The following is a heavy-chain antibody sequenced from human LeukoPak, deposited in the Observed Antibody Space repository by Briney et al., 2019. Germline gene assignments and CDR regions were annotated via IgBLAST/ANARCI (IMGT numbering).Heavy chain of an antibody. CDR3: ARARSYSSSWYGDY. CDR1: GLTFSSYG. Sequence: GGSLRLSCAASGLTFSSYGMHWVRQAPGKGLEWVAVIWYDGSNKYYTDSVKGRFTISRDNSKNTLSLQMNSLTAEDTAVYYCARARSYSSSWYGDYWGQGTLVTVSS. CDR2: IWYDGSNK. J-gene: IGHJ4*02. D-gene: IGHD6-13*01. V-gene: IGHV3-33*01.